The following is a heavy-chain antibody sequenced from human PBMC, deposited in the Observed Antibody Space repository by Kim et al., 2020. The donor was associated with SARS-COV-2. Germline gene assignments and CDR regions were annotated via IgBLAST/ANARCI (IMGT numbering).Heavy chain of an antibody. Sequence: GGSLRLSCAASGFTFSSYSMNWVRQAPGKGLEWVSSISSSSSYIYYADSVKGRFTISRDNAKNSLYLQMNSLRAEDTAVYYCARDRSTSLRRRNFFDYWGQGSLVTVSS. CDR3: ARDRSTSLRRRNFFDY. J-gene: IGHJ4*02. V-gene: IGHV3-21*01. CDR2: ISSSSSYI. D-gene: IGHD2-2*01. CDR1: GFTFSSYS.